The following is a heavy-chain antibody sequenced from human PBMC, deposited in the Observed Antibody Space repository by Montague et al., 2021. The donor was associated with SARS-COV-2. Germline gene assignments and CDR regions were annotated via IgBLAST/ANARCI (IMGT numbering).Heavy chain of an antibody. V-gene: IGHV4-59*01. CDR3: ARSYYDILTGYYMAFDY. Sequence: SETLSLTCTVSGGSISSYYWSWIRQPPGKGLEWIGYIYYSGSTNXNPSLKSRVTISVDTSKNQFSLKLSSVTAADTAVYYCARSYYDILTGYYMAFDYWGQGTLVTVSS. CDR1: GGSISSYY. J-gene: IGHJ4*02. D-gene: IGHD3-9*01. CDR2: IYYSGST.